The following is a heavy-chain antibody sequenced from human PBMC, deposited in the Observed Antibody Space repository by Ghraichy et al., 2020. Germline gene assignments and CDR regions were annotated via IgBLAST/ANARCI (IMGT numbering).Heavy chain of an antibody. CDR1: GGSIYNY. Sequence: SETLSLTCTVSGGSIYNYWSWMRQSPGKGLEWIGYIFHSGKTDYNPSLERRVTISIDTSKNQFSLRLSSITAADTAIYYCASGHRGSGQYDGEDYWGQGALVTVSS. J-gene: IGHJ4*02. CDR3: ASGHRGSGQYDGEDY. CDR2: IFHSGKT. D-gene: IGHD2-15*01. V-gene: IGHV4-59*01.